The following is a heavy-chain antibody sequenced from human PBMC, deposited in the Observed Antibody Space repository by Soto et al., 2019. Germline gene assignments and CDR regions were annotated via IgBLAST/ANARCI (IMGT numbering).Heavy chain of an antibody. D-gene: IGHD5-12*01. CDR1: GFTFSSYG. CDR2: IWYDGSNK. J-gene: IGHJ3*02. Sequence: GGSLRLSCAASGFTFSSYGMHWVRQAPGKGLEWVAVIWYDGSNKYYADSVKGRFTISRDNSKNTLYLQMGSLRAEDMAVYYCARVVSKYSGYDSGAFDIWGQGTMVTVSS. CDR3: ARVVSKYSGYDSGAFDI. V-gene: IGHV3-33*01.